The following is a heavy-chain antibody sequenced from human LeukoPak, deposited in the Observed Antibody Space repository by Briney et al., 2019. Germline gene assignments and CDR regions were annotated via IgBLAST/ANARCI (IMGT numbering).Heavy chain of an antibody. CDR3: ARGNSPGYYYYYMDV. D-gene: IGHD1-7*01. J-gene: IGHJ6*03. CDR1: GYTFTSYG. Sequence: GASVKVPCKASGYTFTSYGISWVRQAPGQGLEWMGWISAYNGNTNYAQKLQGRVTMTTDTSTSTAYMELRSLRSDDTAVYYCARGNSPGYYYYYMDVWGKGTTVTVSS. V-gene: IGHV1-18*01. CDR2: ISAYNGNT.